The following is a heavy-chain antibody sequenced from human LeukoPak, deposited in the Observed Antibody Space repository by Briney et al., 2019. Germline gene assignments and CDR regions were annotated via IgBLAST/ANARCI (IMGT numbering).Heavy chain of an antibody. Sequence: SETLSLTCTVSGGSISSGGYYWSWIRQHPGKGLEWIGYIYYSGSTYYNPSLRSRVTISVDTSKNQFSLKLSSVTAADTAVYYCARSEIYDYVWGSYRKFDYWGQGTLVTVSS. CDR3: ARSEIYDYVWGSYRKFDY. V-gene: IGHV4-31*03. CDR1: GGSISSGGYY. J-gene: IGHJ4*02. D-gene: IGHD3-16*02. CDR2: IYYSGST.